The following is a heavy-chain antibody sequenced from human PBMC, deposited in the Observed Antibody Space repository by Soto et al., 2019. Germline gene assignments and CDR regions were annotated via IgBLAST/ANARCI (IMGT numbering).Heavy chain of an antibody. D-gene: IGHD3-10*01. J-gene: IGHJ4*02. V-gene: IGHV4-34*01. CDR2: INHSGST. CDR1: GGSFSGYY. Sequence: QVQLQQWGAGLLKPSETLSLTCAVYGGSFSGYYWSWIRQPPGKGLEWIGEINHSGSTNYNPSLKSRVIISVDTSKNQFSLKLSSVTAADTAVYYCARRLYYYGSGSHFDYWGQGTLVTVSS. CDR3: ARRLYYYGSGSHFDY.